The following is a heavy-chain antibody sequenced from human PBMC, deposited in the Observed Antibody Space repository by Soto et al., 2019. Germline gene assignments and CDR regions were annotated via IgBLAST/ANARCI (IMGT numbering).Heavy chain of an antibody. Sequence: QVQLQESGPGLVKPSETLSLTCTVSGGSLTKYYWSWIRQPAGKGLELLGRISTSGNVVSKASLRSRLTMSVETSKNQFSRRLTSVTAADTAVYYCARDNNDFWSLYPLAFDYWGKGALVTVSS. V-gene: IGHV4-4*07. J-gene: IGHJ4*02. CDR1: GGSLTKYY. CDR2: ISTSGNV. D-gene: IGHD3-3*01. CDR3: ARDNNDFWSLYPLAFDY.